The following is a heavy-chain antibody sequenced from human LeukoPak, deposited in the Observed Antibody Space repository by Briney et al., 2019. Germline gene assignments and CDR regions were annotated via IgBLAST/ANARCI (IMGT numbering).Heavy chain of an antibody. V-gene: IGHV4-59*11. CDR2: IYYSGST. CDR3: ARWVVVDRSKDAFDI. Sequence: PSETLSLTCTVSGGSISSHYWSWIRQPPGKGLGWIGYIYYSGSTNYNPSLKSRVTISVDTSKNQFSLKLTSVTAADTAVYYCARWVVVDRSKDAFDIWGQGTMVTVSS. CDR1: GGSISSHY. J-gene: IGHJ3*02. D-gene: IGHD2-21*01.